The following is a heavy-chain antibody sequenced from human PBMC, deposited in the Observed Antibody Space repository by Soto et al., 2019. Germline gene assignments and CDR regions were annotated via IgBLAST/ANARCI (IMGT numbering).Heavy chain of an antibody. CDR1: GYTFTEFA. J-gene: IGHJ4*02. CDR3: ARDCRGVPCYSRFDY. Sequence: GASVKVSCKASGYTFTEFAIHWVRQAPGQRLEWMGWIDAGNGGKRFSEKLQDRVTFATDTSATTAYMELSRLTSDDTAVYYCARDCRGVPCYSRFDYWGQGTLVTVSS. CDR2: IDAGNGGK. V-gene: IGHV1-3*01. D-gene: IGHD2-15*01.